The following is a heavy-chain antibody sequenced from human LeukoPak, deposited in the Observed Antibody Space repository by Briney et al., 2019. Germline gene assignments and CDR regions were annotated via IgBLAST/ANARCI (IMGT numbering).Heavy chain of an antibody. CDR2: ISSSSSYI. Sequence: GGSLRLSCAASGFTFSSYSMNWVRQAPGKGLEWVSSISSSSSYIYYADSVKGRFTISRDNAKNSLYLQMNSLRAEDTAVYYCARGLGYCSGGSCSRPRNWFDPWGQGTLVTVSS. D-gene: IGHD2-15*01. V-gene: IGHV3-21*01. J-gene: IGHJ5*02. CDR3: ARGLGYCSGGSCSRPRNWFDP. CDR1: GFTFSSYS.